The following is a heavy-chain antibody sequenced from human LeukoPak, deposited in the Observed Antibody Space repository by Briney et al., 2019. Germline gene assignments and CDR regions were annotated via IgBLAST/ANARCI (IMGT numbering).Heavy chain of an antibody. CDR2: IIPIFGTA. D-gene: IGHD3-9*01. CDR1: GGTFSSYA. V-gene: IGHV1-69*01. J-gene: IGHJ4*02. Sequence: ASVTVSCKASGGTFSSYAISWVRQAPGQGLEWMGGIIPIFGTANYAQKFQGRVTITADESTSTAYMELSSLRSEDTAVYYCARSYYDILTGYLDYWGQGTLVTVSS. CDR3: ARSYYDILTGYLDY.